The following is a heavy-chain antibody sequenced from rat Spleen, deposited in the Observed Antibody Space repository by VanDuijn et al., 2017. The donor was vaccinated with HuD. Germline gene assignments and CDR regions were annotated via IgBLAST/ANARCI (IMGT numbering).Heavy chain of an antibody. CDR2: ISYGDRSGHSST. CDR3: ARPAIYNNHYFDY. J-gene: IGHJ2*01. D-gene: IGHD1-10*01. CDR1: GFTFSDYG. V-gene: IGHV5-29*01. Sequence: EVQLVESGGGLVQPGRSLKLSCAASGFTFSDYGMAWVRQGPTKGLEWVATISYGDRSGHSSTYYRDSVKGRFTVSRDNAKSTLYLQMDSLRSEDTATYYCARPAIYNNHYFDYWGQGVMVTVSS.